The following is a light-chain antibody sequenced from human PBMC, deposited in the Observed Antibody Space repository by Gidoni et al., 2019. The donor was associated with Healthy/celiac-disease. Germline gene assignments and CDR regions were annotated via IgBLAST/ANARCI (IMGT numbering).Light chain of an antibody. J-gene: IGKJ1*01. V-gene: IGKV3-15*01. CDR1: QSVSSN. CDR2: GAY. Sequence: IVLTQSPATLSVSPGERATLSCRVSQSVSSNLAWYQQKPGQAPRLLIYGAYTRANGIPARFSGSGSGTEFNLTISSLQSEDFAVYYCQQYNNWPSWTFGQGTKVEIK. CDR3: QQYNNWPSWT.